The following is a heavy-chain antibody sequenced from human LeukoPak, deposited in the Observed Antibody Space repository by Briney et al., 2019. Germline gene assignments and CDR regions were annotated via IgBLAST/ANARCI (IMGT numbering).Heavy chain of an antibody. CDR1: GFTFSDYY. V-gene: IGHV3-11*01. J-gene: IGHJ4*02. CDR2: ISSSGSTI. D-gene: IGHD3-10*01. Sequence: GGSLRLSCAASGFTFSDYYMSWIRQAPGKGLEWVSYISSSGSTIYYADSVKGRFTISRDNAKNSLYLQMNSLRAEDTAVYYCARTVLLWFGESYHFDYWGQGTLVTVSS. CDR3: ARTVLLWFGESYHFDY.